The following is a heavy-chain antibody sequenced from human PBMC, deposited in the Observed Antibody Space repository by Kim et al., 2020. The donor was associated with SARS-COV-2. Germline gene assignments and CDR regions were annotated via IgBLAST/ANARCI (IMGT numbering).Heavy chain of an antibody. V-gene: IGHV3-30*18. CDR3: AKDRAPGPQFYYGMDV. CDR1: EINLITYA. CDR2: ISYDGGDGGEK. D-gene: IGHD1-1*01. Sequence: GGSLRLSCKASEINLITYAMHWVRQAPGKGLEWVALISYDGGDGGEKYHAESVKGRFTISRVNSENTVYLQMNRLTPEDTAVYFCAKDRAPGPQFYYGMDVWGRGTTVTVSS. J-gene: IGHJ6*02.